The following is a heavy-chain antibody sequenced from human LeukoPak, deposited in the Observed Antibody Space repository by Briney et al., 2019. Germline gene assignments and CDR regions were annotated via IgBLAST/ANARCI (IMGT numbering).Heavy chain of an antibody. V-gene: IGHV3-23*01. J-gene: IGHJ4*02. Sequence: GGSLRLSCAASGFTFSSYAMSWARQAPGKGLEWVSGISRSGGSTYYADSVKGRFTISRDNSKNTLYLQMNSLRVEDTAVYYCARDSRSFIVMITEPRKNLVDYWGQGTLVTVSS. CDR3: ARDSRSFIVMITEPRKNLVDY. D-gene: IGHD3-16*01. CDR1: GFTFSSYA. CDR2: ISRSGGST.